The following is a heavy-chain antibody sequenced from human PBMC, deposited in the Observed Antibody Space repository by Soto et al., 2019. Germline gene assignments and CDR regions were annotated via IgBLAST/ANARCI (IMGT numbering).Heavy chain of an antibody. J-gene: IGHJ4*02. D-gene: IGHD2-15*01. V-gene: IGHV3-13*04. CDR1: GFTFSKFD. Sequence: GGSLRLSCEASGFTFSKFDMHWVRQPTGKGLEWVSTIGISGDTYYAVSVKGRFTISRDNAKNSLSLQMNSLRAGDTALYFCARGQEVGAHFFDSWGQGTQLTV. CDR3: ARGQEVGAHFFDS. CDR2: IGISGDT.